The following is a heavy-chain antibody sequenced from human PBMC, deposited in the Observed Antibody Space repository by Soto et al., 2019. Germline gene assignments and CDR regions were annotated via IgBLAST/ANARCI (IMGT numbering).Heavy chain of an antibody. CDR2: IIPIFGTA. Sequence: QVQLVQSGAEVKKPGSSVKVSCKASGGTFSSYAISWVRQAPGQGLEWMGGIIPIFGTANYAQKFQGRVTITADESPNTAYMEPSRRRSEDKAVYYCGRGHIAATGIEGHYYHYYGMDAWGQGTTVTVSS. CDR1: GGTFSSYA. CDR3: GRGHIAATGIEGHYYHYYGMDA. J-gene: IGHJ6*02. D-gene: IGHD6-13*01. V-gene: IGHV1-69*12.